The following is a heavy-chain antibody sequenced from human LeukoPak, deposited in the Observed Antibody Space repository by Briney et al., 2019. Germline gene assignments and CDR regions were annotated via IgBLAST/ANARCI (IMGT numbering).Heavy chain of an antibody. D-gene: IGHD3-10*01. CDR1: GYTFTSYD. CDR3: ARGGYYYGSGSITDY. J-gene: IGHJ4*02. CDR2: MNPNSGNT. V-gene: IGHV1-8*01. Sequence: ASVKVSCKASGYTFTSYDINWVRQATGQGLEWVGWMNPNSGNTGYAQKFQGRVTMTRNTSISTAYMELSSLRSEDTAVYYCARGGYYYGSGSITDYWGQGTLVTVSS.